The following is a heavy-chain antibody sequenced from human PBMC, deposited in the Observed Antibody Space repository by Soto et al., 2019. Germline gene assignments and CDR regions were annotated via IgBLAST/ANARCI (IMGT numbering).Heavy chain of an antibody. CDR1: GGTLSSYA. CDR2: IIPIFGTA. CDR3: ASNVDIVATIDYGMDV. J-gene: IGHJ6*02. V-gene: IGHV1-69*13. Sequence: SVKVSCKASGGTLSSYAISWGRQAPGQGLEWMGGIIPIFGTANYAQKFQGRVTITADESTSTAYMELSSLRSEDTAVYYCASNVDIVATIDYGMDVWGQGTTVTVSS. D-gene: IGHD5-12*01.